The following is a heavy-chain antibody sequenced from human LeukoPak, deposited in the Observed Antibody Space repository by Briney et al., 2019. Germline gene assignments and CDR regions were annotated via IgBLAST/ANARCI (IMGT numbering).Heavy chain of an antibody. CDR1: GYTFTGYY. CDR3: ARDRRDIAVAGRPRWFDP. V-gene: IGHV1-2*04. D-gene: IGHD6-19*01. J-gene: IGHJ5*02. CDR2: INPNSGGT. Sequence: GASVKVSCKASGYTFTGYYMHWVRQAPGQGLEWMGWINPNSGGTNYAQKFQGWVTMTRDTSISTAYMELSRLRSDDTAVYYCARDRRDIAVAGRPRWFDPWGQGTLVTVSS.